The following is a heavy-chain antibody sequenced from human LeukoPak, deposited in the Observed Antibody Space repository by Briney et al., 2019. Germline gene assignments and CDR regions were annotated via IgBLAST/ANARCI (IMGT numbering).Heavy chain of an antibody. CDR1: GDSISNFY. Sequence: TSETLSLTCSVSGDSISNFYWTWIRQPPGKRLGWIGNIHYSGSSNYNPSLQSRVTMSIDTSRNQLFLKLTSVTAADTAVYYCALAPNSNWFDFWGQGTLVTVSS. CDR3: ALAPNSNWFDF. D-gene: IGHD2-8*01. CDR2: IHYSGSS. V-gene: IGHV4-59*08. J-gene: IGHJ5*01.